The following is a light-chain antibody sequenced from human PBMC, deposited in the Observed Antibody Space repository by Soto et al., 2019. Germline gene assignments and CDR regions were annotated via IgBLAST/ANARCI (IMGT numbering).Light chain of an antibody. V-gene: IGLV2-14*03. Sequence: QSALTQPASVSGSPGQSITISCTGTSSDVGDYNYVSWYQQHPGKAPKLVIYNVNNRPSGVSNRFSGSKSGNTASLTISGLQAEDEADYYCFSYTSDITFRIFGGGTQLTVL. CDR1: SSDVGDYNY. J-gene: IGLJ2*01. CDR2: NVN. CDR3: FSYTSDITFRI.